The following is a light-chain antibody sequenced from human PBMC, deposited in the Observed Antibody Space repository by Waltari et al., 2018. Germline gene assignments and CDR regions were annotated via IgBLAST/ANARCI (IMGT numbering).Light chain of an antibody. V-gene: IGKV1-5*03. J-gene: IGKJ1*01. CDR2: KAS. Sequence: DLQMTQSSSTLSASVGDRVTITCRASQSITNWLAWYQQKTGKAPKLLIYKASNLESGVPSRFSGSGSGTEFTLTISSLQPDDFATYYCQQYDNYWTFGQGTNVEIK. CDR3: QQYDNYWT. CDR1: QSITNW.